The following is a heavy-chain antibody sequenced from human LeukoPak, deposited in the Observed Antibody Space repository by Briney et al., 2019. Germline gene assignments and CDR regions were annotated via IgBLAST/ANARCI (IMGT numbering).Heavy chain of an antibody. J-gene: IGHJ6*03. Sequence: ASVKVSCKASGYTFTSYDINWVRQATGQGLEWMGWMNPNSGNTGYAQKFQGRVTMTRNTSISTAYMELSSLRSEDTAVYYCARGPPRGKYYYMDVWGKGTTVTVSS. CDR1: GYTFTSYD. CDR2: MNPNSGNT. V-gene: IGHV1-8*01. CDR3: ARGPPRGKYYYMDV. D-gene: IGHD1-1*01.